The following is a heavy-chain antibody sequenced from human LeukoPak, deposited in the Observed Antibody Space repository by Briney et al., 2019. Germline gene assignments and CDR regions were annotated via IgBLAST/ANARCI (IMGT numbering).Heavy chain of an antibody. J-gene: IGHJ6*02. CDR3: ARGLSGNYYYYYAMDV. CDR2: INPSGGST. V-gene: IGHV1-46*01. D-gene: IGHD6-19*01. CDR1: GYTFTSYY. Sequence: ASVKVSCKASGYTFTSYYMHWVRQAPGQGLEWMGIINPSGGSTSYAQKFQGRVTMTRDTSTSTVYMELSSLRSEDTAVYYCARGLSGNYYYYYAMDVWGQGTTVTVSS.